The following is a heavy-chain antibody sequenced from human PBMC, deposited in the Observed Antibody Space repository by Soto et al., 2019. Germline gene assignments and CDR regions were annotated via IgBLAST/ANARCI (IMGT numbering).Heavy chain of an antibody. J-gene: IGHJ4*02. Sequence: QVQLVQSGAEVKKPGASVRVSCKGSGYTFTRYDISWVRQATGQGLEWMGWMNPDRDKRGYAQKLQGRLTMTVDTPTYTVDMELSSLTSADTVGYYCVRGANIDQWGQGTQVTVSA. CDR3: VRGANIDQ. CDR1: GYTFTRYD. V-gene: IGHV1-8*01. CDR2: MNPDRDKR.